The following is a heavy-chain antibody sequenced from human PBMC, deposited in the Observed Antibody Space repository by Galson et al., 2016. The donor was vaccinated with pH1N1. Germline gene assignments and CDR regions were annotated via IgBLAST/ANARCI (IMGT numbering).Heavy chain of an antibody. Sequence: SLRLSCAASGFSFSSYAMTWVRQAPGKGLEWVAVISYDGSKKYYADSAKGRFTISRDNSKNTLYLQMNSLRAEDTAVYYCAKPIYGSGGFDPWGQGTLVTVSS. CDR1: GFSFSSYA. V-gene: IGHV3-30*18. J-gene: IGHJ5*02. CDR2: ISYDGSKK. D-gene: IGHD3-10*01. CDR3: AKPIYGSGGFDP.